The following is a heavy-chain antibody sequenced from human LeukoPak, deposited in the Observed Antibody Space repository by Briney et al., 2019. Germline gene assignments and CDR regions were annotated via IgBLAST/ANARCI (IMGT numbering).Heavy chain of an antibody. Sequence: GGSLRLSCAASGFTFSSYWMSWVRQAPGEGLEWVANIKQDGSEKYYVDSVKGRFTISRDNAKNSLYLQMNSLRAEDTAVYYCAKDPQKWESYFDYWGQGTLVTVSS. D-gene: IGHD1-26*01. CDR3: AKDPQKWESYFDY. J-gene: IGHJ4*02. CDR2: IKQDGSEK. CDR1: GFTFSSYW. V-gene: IGHV3-7*01.